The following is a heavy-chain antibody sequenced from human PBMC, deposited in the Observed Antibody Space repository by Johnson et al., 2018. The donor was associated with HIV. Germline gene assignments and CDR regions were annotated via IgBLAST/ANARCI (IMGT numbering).Heavy chain of an antibody. CDR1: GFSVSSNF. J-gene: IGHJ3*02. Sequence: VQLLESGGGLVQPGGSLRLSCAASGFSVSSNFMSWVRQAPGKGLEWVSVIYSGGITHYAESVKGRFTISRDSSKNTLYLQMNTLRAEDTAVYYCARQTLRAFDIWGQGTMVTVSS. CDR2: IYSGGIT. CDR3: ARQTLRAFDI. V-gene: IGHV3-66*04.